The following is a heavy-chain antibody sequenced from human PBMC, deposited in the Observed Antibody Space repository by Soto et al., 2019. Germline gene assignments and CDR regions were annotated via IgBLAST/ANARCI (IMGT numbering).Heavy chain of an antibody. CDR1: GGSFSGYY. CDR2: INHSGST. V-gene: IGHV4-34*01. CDR3: ARVMVRGVIAY. D-gene: IGHD3-10*01. J-gene: IGHJ4*02. Sequence: NPSETLSLTCAVYGGSFSGYYWIWIRQPPGRGLEWIGEINHSGSTNYNPSLKSRVTISVDTSKNQFSLKLSSVTAADTAVYYCARVMVRGVIAYWGQGTLVTVSS.